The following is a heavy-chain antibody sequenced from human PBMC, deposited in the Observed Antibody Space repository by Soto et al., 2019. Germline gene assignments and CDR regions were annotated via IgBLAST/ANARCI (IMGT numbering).Heavy chain of an antibody. D-gene: IGHD6-13*01. CDR3: ARDVRAAAGPHDYGMDV. CDR2: ISAYNGNT. V-gene: IGHV1-18*01. Sequence: GVSVKVSCKASGYTFTSCGISWVRQAPGQGLEWMGWISAYNGNTNYAQKLQGRVTMTTDTSTSTAYMELRSLRSDDTAVYYCARDVRAAAGPHDYGMDVWAEGPRSPSP. J-gene: IGHJ6*02. CDR1: GYTFTSCG.